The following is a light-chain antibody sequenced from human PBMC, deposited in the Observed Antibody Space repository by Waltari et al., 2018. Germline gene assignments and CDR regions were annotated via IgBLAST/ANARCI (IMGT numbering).Light chain of an antibody. V-gene: IGLV1-40*01. Sequence: QSVLTQPPSVSGSPGQRVTISSTGSSSNIGAGYDVHWYQQFPGTAPRLLIRANNNRPSGVPDRFSGSTSGTSASLAVTGLQAEDEADYFCQSFDSSLSSHVFGTGTKVTVL. J-gene: IGLJ1*01. CDR1: SSNIGAGYD. CDR3: QSFDSSLSSHV. CDR2: ANN.